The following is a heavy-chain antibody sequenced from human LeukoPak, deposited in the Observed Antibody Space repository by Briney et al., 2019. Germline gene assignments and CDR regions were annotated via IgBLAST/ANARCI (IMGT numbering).Heavy chain of an antibody. CDR2: INWHSDSI. J-gene: IGHJ4*02. V-gene: IGHV3-9*01. CDR1: GFTFDDYA. D-gene: IGHD5-12*01. CDR3: AINGGGDSGYGNFDY. Sequence: GGSLRLSCAVSGFTFDDYAMHWVWQVPGKGLEWVSGINWHSDSIGYADSVKGRFTTSRDNAKNSLYLQMNSLRAEDTAFYYCAINGGGDSGYGNFDYWGQGTLVTVSS.